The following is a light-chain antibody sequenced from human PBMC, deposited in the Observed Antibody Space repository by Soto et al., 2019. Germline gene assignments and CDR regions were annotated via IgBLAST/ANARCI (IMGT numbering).Light chain of an antibody. Sequence: IQMTQSPSTLSASVGDRVTITCRASQSISSWLAWYQQKPGKAPKLLIYDASSLESVVPSRFSGSGSGTEFTLTISSLQPDDFANYSCQQYNSYSWTLGQGTKVEIK. CDR1: QSISSW. J-gene: IGKJ1*01. V-gene: IGKV1-5*01. CDR2: DAS. CDR3: QQYNSYSWT.